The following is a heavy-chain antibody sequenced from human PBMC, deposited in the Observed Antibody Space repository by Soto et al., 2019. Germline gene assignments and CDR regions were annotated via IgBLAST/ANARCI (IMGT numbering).Heavy chain of an antibody. V-gene: IGHV4-34*01. CDR3: ARGRGMTTVTHFDY. J-gene: IGHJ4*02. CDR1: GGSFSGYY. D-gene: IGHD4-4*01. CDR2: INHSGST. Sequence: QVQLQQWGAGLLKPSETLSLTCAVYGGSFSGYYWSWIRQPPGKGLEWIGEINHSGSTNYNPSLKSRVTISVDTSKNQFSLKLSSVTAADTAVHYCARGRGMTTVTHFDYWGQGTLVTVSS.